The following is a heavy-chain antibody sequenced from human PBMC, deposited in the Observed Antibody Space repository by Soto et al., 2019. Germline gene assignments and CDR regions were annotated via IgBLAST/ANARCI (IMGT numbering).Heavy chain of an antibody. CDR2: ISSSTI. D-gene: IGHD2-2*01. J-gene: IGHJ6*03. Sequence: GGSLRLSCAASGFTFSSYSMNWVRQAPGKGLEWVSYISSSTIYYADSVKGRFTISRDNAKNSLYLQMNSLRAEDTAVYYATRSAYMDVWGKGTTVTVSS. V-gene: IGHV3-48*01. CDR1: GFTFSSYS. CDR3: TRSAYMDV.